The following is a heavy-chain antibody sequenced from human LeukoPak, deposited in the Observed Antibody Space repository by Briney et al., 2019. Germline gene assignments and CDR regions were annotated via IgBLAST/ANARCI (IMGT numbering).Heavy chain of an antibody. CDR3: ARPTYYYDSSGYLTDLNWFDP. CDR2: INPNSGGT. Sequence: GASVKVSCTASGYTFTGYYMHWVRQAPGQGLEWMGWINPNSGGTNYAQKFQGRVTMTRDTSISTAYMELSRLRSDDTAVYYCARPTYYYDSSGYLTDLNWFDPWGQGTLVTVSS. J-gene: IGHJ5*02. D-gene: IGHD3-22*01. CDR1: GYTFTGYY. V-gene: IGHV1-2*02.